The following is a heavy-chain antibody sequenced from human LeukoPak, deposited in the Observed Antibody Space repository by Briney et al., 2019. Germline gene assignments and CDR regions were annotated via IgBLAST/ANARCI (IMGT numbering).Heavy chain of an antibody. Sequence: ASVKVSCKVSGYTLTELSMHWVRQAPGKGLEWMGGFDPEDGETIYAQKFQGRVTMTEDTSTDTAYMELSSLRSEDTAVYYCATVHCSSTSCSIDAFDIWGQGTMVTVSS. V-gene: IGHV1-24*01. CDR1: GYTLTELS. J-gene: IGHJ3*02. D-gene: IGHD2-2*01. CDR3: ATVHCSSTSCSIDAFDI. CDR2: FDPEDGET.